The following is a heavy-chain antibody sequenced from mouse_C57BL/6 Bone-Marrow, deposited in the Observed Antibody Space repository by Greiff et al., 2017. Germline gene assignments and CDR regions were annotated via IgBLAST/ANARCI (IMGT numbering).Heavy chain of an antibody. D-gene: IGHD1-1*01. J-gene: IGHJ2*01. V-gene: IGHV1-69*01. CDR3: ARSDYGSGPDY. CDR2: IDPSDSYT. Sequence: QVQLQQPGAELVMPGASVKLSCKASGYTFTSYWMHWVKQRPGQGLEWIGEIDPSDSYTNYNQKFKGKSTLTVDKSSSPAYMQLSSLTSEDSAVYYCARSDYGSGPDYWGQGTTLTVSS. CDR1: GYTFTSYW.